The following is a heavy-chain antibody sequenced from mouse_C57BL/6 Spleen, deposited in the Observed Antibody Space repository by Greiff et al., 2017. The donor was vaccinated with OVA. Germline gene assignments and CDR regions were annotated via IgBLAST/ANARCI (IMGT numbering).Heavy chain of an antibody. CDR2: ISYDGSN. V-gene: IGHV3-6*01. J-gene: IGHJ1*03. CDR3: ARDRYDYGGYFDV. Sequence: VQLQQSGPGLVKPSQSLSLTCSVTGYSITSGYYWNWIRQFPGNKLEWMGYISYDGSNNYNPSLKNRISITRDTSKNQFFLKLNSVTTEDTATYYCARDRYDYGGYFDVWGTGTTVTVSS. CDR1: GYSITSGYY. D-gene: IGHD2-4*01.